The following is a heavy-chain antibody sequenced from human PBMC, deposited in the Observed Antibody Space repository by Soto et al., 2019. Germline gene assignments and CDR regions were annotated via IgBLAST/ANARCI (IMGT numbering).Heavy chain of an antibody. CDR1: GFTFSSYA. J-gene: IGHJ6*02. CDR2: ISYDGSNK. D-gene: IGHD4-4*01. Sequence: QVQLVESGGGVVQPGRSLRLSCAASGFTFSSYAMHWVRQAPGKGLEWVAVISYDGSNKYNADSVKGRFTISRDNSKNTVYLQMNGLRAEDTAVYYCARLTVTTGDYGMDVWGQGTTVTVSS. V-gene: IGHV3-30-3*01. CDR3: ARLTVTTGDYGMDV.